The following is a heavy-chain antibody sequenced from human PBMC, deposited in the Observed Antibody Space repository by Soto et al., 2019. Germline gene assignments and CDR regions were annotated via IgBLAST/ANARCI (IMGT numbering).Heavy chain of an antibody. V-gene: IGHV3-30*18. D-gene: IGHD1-26*01. CDR1: GFTFSTYN. Sequence: QVQLVESGGGVVQPGTSLRLACAATGFTFSTYNMHWVRQAPGKGLQWVAVMSYDGPDKYYADSVKGRFTISRDNSKNTLHLQMKSLRVEDTAVYYCAKDMGRMDLPDSWGQGTLVTVSS. CDR3: AKDMGRMDLPDS. J-gene: IGHJ4*02. CDR2: MSYDGPDK.